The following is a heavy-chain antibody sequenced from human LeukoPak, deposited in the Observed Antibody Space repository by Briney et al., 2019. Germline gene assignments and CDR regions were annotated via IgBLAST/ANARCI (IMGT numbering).Heavy chain of an antibody. Sequence: SETLSLTCTVSGGSISSYYWSWIRQPPGKGLEWIGYIYYSGSTNYNPSLKSRVTMSVDTSKNQFSLKLSSVTAADTAVYYCARAAYDSSGSDFDYWGQGTLVTVSS. CDR2: IYYSGST. V-gene: IGHV4-59*12. CDR1: GGSISSYY. D-gene: IGHD3-22*01. CDR3: ARAAYDSSGSDFDY. J-gene: IGHJ4*02.